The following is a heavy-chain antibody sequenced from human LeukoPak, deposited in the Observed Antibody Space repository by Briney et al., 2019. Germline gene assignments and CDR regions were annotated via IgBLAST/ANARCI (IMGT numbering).Heavy chain of an antibody. CDR2: IIPTLNVA. CDR3: AREGTLDY. V-gene: IGHV1-69*04. CDR1: GYTFTSYG. J-gene: IGHJ4*02. Sequence: SVKVSCKASGYTFTSYGISWVRQAPGQGLEWMGRIIPTLNVANFAQKFKGRVSITADKSTNTAHLELNSLRAEDTAVYYCAREGTLDYWGQGTLVTVSS.